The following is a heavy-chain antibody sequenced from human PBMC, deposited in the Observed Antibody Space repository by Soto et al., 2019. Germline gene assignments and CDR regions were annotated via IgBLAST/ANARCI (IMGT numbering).Heavy chain of an antibody. Sequence: GGSLRLSCAASGFTFSSYAMHWVRQAPGKGLEWVAVISYDGSNKYYADSVKGRFTISRDNSKNTLYLQMNSLRAEDTAVYYCARSNRAAVAAHYGMDVWDQGTTVTVS. CDR2: ISYDGSNK. CDR3: ARSNRAAVAAHYGMDV. D-gene: IGHD6-19*01. V-gene: IGHV3-30-3*01. J-gene: IGHJ6*02. CDR1: GFTFSSYA.